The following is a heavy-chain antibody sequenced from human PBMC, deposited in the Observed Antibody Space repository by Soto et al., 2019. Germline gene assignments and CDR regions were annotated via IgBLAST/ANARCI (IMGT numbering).Heavy chain of an antibody. Sequence: QVQLVQSGAEVEKPGSSVMVSCKASGTTFSSYTISWVRQAPGQGLEWVGGITPLFGTTTYAQKFQGRVTITADISTSTAYMELSSLRSDDTAIYYCARRPDFDDHGGWLDPWGQGTLVTVSS. D-gene: IGHD3-10*01. CDR2: ITPLFGTT. J-gene: IGHJ5*02. CDR3: ARRPDFDDHGGWLDP. CDR1: GTTFSSYT. V-gene: IGHV1-69*06.